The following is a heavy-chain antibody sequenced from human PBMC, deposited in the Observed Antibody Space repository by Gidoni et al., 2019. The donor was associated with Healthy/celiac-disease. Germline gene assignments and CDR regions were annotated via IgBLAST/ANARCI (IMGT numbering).Heavy chain of an antibody. Sequence: EVQLVESGGGLVKPGGSLRLSCAASGFTFSSYSMNWVRQAPGKGLEWVSSISSSSSYIYYADSVKGRFTISRDNAKNSLYLQMNSLRAEDTAVYYCARVWEQYSYGYTHYYGMDVWGQGTTVTVSS. D-gene: IGHD5-18*01. CDR1: GFTFSSYS. J-gene: IGHJ6*02. CDR2: ISSSSSYI. V-gene: IGHV3-21*01. CDR3: ARVWEQYSYGYTHYYGMDV.